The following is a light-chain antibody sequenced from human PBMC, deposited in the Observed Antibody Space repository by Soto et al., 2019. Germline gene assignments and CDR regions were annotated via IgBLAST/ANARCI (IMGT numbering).Light chain of an antibody. CDR1: SSDVGGYNH. CDR3: SSYTSSSGFV. V-gene: IGLV2-14*01. Sequence: VLTQPASVSGSPGQSITISCTGTSSDVGGYNHVSWYQQHPGKAPKLMIYDVSNRPSGVSNRFSGSKSGNTASLTISGLQAEDEADYYCSSYTSSSGFVFGTGTKVTVL. J-gene: IGLJ1*01. CDR2: DVS.